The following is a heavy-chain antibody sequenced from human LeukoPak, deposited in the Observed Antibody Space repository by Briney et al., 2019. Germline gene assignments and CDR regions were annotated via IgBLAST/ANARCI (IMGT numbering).Heavy chain of an antibody. D-gene: IGHD1-20*01. CDR1: GFTFSSYA. J-gene: IGHJ4*02. CDR2: VSGSGGST. V-gene: IGHV3-23*01. CDR3: AKGGNWTPDY. Sequence: GGSLRLSCAASGFTFSSYAMSWVRQAPGKGLEWVSTVSGSGGSTYYADSVKGRFTISRDNAKNSLYLQMNSLRAEDTAVYYCAKGGNWTPDYWGQGTLVTVSS.